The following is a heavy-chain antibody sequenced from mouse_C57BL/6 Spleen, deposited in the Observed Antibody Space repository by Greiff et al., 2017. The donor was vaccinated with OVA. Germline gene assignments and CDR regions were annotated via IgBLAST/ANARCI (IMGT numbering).Heavy chain of an antibody. D-gene: IGHD2-4*01. J-gene: IGHJ3*01. CDR3: ARVPYDYDEFWFDY. CDR2: IYPGDGDT. V-gene: IGHV1-82*01. CDR1: GYAFSSSW. Sequence: QVQLQQSGPELVKPGASVKISCKASGYAFSSSWMNWVKQRPGKGLEWIGRIYPGDGDTNYNGKFKGKATLTADKSSSTAYMQLSSLTSEDSAVYYCARVPYDYDEFWFDYWGQGTPVTVSA.